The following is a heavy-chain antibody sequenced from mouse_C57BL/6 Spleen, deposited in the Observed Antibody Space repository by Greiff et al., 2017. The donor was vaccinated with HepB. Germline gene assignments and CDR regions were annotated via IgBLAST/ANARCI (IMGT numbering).Heavy chain of an antibody. CDR3: ARSVSYGYDWYFDV. J-gene: IGHJ1*03. D-gene: IGHD2-2*01. CDR2: INPNNGGT. Sequence: EVQLQQSGPELVKPGASVKISCKASGYTFTDYYMNWVKQSHGKSLEWIGDINPNNGGTSYNQKFKGKATLTVDKSSSTAYMELRSLTSEDSAVYYCARSVSYGYDWYFDVWGTGTTVTVSS. V-gene: IGHV1-26*01. CDR1: GYTFTDYY.